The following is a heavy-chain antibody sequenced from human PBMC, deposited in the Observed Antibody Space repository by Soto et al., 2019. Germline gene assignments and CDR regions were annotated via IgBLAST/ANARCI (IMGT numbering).Heavy chain of an antibody. J-gene: IGHJ3*02. D-gene: IGHD3-10*01. CDR1: GGSISSYY. CDR2: IYYSGST. CDR3: ATKRRGFRGAYRLDAFDI. Sequence: SETLSLTCTVSGGSISSYYWSWIRQPPGKGLEWIGYIYYSGSTNYNPSLKSRVTISVDTSKNQFSLKLSSVTAADTAVYYCATKRRGFRGAYRLDAFDIWGQGTMVTVSS. V-gene: IGHV4-59*01.